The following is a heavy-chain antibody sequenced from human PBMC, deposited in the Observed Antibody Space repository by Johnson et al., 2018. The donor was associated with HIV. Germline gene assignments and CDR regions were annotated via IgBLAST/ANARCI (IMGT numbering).Heavy chain of an antibody. CDR3: AIFSTDPPDAFDI. D-gene: IGHD2/OR15-2a*01. Sequence: QLVESGGGLVKPGGSLRLSCAASGFSFSDYYMTWVRQAPGKGLEWVAFIRYDGSNKYYADSVKGRFTISRDNSKNTLYLQMNSLRAEDTAVYYCAIFSTDPPDAFDIWGQGTMVTVSS. CDR1: GFSFSDYY. CDR2: IRYDGSNK. V-gene: IGHV3-30*02. J-gene: IGHJ3*02.